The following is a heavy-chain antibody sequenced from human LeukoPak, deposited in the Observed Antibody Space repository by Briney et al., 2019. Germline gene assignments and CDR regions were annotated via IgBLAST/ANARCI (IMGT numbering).Heavy chain of an antibody. V-gene: IGHV4-39*01. CDR1: GGSISSSSYY. CDR3: ARLSYGYQSWFDP. D-gene: IGHD5-18*01. J-gene: IGHJ5*02. CDR2: IYYSGST. Sequence: PPQTLSLTCAVSGGSISSSSYYWGWIRQPPGKGLEWIGSIYYSGSTYYNPSLKSRVTISVDTSKNQFSLKLSPVTAADTAVYYCARLSYGYQSWFDPWGQGTLVTVSS.